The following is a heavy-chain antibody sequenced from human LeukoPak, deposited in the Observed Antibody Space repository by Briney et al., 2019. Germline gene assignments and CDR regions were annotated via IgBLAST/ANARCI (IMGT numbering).Heavy chain of an antibody. CDR2: INANSGGT. CDR3: ARVPGGWNYHLDY. J-gene: IGHJ4*02. V-gene: IGHV1-2*02. Sequence: ASVKVSCKASGYTFTGYYLHWVRQVPGQGLEWMGRINANSGGTDYAQKFQGRVTMTRDTSTTTAYMELSSLTSDDTAVYYCARVPGGWNYHLDYWGQGTLITVSS. D-gene: IGHD1-7*01. CDR1: GYTFTGYY.